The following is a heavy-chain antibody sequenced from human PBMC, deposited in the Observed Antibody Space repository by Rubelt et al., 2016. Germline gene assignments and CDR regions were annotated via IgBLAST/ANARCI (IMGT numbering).Heavy chain of an antibody. Sequence: QLQLQESGPGLVKPSETLSLTCTVSGGSISSYYWSWIRQPPGKGLEWIGYIYYSGSTNYNPSLKSRVTISVDTSKNQCSLKLSSVTAADTAVYYCARDIVSGYCSSTSCPYGMDVWGQGTTVTVSS. CDR2: IYYSGST. V-gene: IGHV4-59*01. D-gene: IGHD2-2*01. CDR1: GGSISSYY. CDR3: ARDIVSGYCSSTSCPYGMDV. J-gene: IGHJ6*02.